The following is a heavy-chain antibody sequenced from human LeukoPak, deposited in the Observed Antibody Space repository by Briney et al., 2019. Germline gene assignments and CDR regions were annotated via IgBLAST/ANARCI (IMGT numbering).Heavy chain of an antibody. J-gene: IGHJ5*02. Sequence: SETLSLTCTVSGGSISSYYWSWIRQPPGKGLGWIGYIYYSGSTNYNPSLKSRVTISVDTSKNQFSLKLSSVTAADTAVYYCARDKFDRGYSYGSATNWFDPWGQGTLVTVSS. D-gene: IGHD5-18*01. CDR2: IYYSGST. CDR1: GGSISSYY. CDR3: ARDKFDRGYSYGSATNWFDP. V-gene: IGHV4-59*01.